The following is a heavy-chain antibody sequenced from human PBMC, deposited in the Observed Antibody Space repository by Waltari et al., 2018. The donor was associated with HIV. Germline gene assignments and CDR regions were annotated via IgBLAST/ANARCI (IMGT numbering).Heavy chain of an antibody. Sequence: QVQLVQSGGDVKKPGASVKVSCKTSGYSFSSYGISWVRQAPGQGLEWMGWISAYNANTKYAQNLQGRVSMTTDTSTTTAFMELRSLRSDDTAVYYCARDRISTLVRGIIPYYDYWGQGTLVTVSS. V-gene: IGHV1-18*01. CDR1: GYSFSSYG. CDR2: ISAYNANT. CDR3: ARDRISTLVRGIIPYYDY. D-gene: IGHD3-10*01. J-gene: IGHJ4*02.